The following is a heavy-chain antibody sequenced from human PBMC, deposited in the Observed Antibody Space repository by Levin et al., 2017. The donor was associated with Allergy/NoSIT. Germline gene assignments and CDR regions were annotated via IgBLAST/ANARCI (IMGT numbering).Heavy chain of an antibody. CDR3: ARQARMRKVVESLYYFDC. CDR2: IYYSGSA. V-gene: IGHV4-39*01. CDR1: GGSISSSSYY. D-gene: IGHD3-22*01. Sequence: SQTLSLTCTVSGGSISSSSYYWGWIRQPPGKGLEWIGSIYYSGSAYYNPSLKSRVTISVDTSKNQFSLKLSSVTAADTAVYFCARQARMRKVVESLYYFDCWGQGTLVTVSS. J-gene: IGHJ4*02.